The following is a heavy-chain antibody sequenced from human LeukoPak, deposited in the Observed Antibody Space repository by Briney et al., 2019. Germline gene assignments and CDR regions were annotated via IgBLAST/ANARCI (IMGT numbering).Heavy chain of an antibody. CDR1: GGTFSSYA. D-gene: IGHD3-10*01. CDR2: IIPIFGTA. Sequence: GASVKVSCKASGGTFSSYAISRVRQAPGQGLEWMGGIIPIFGTANYAQKFQGRVTITADESTSTAYMELSSLRSEDTAVYYCARYGSRITMVRGVPIGGFDYWGQGTLVTVSS. CDR3: ARYGSRITMVRGVPIGGFDY. V-gene: IGHV1-69*01. J-gene: IGHJ4*02.